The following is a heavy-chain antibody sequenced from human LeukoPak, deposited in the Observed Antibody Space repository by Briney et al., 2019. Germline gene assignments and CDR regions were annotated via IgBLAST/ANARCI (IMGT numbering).Heavy chain of an antibody. CDR1: GGSFSGYY. Sequence: SETLSLTCAVYGGSFSGYYWSWIRQPPGKGLEWIGEINHSGSTNYNPSLKSRVTISVDTSKNQFSLKLSSVTAADTAVYYCATPRIRFLEWLPSTWGQGTLVTVS. D-gene: IGHD3-3*01. CDR3: ATPRIRFLEWLPST. V-gene: IGHV4-34*01. CDR2: INHSGST. J-gene: IGHJ4*02.